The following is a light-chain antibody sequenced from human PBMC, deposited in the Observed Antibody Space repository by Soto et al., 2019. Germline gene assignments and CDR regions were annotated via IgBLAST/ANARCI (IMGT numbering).Light chain of an antibody. CDR1: QSISSY. CDR2: AAS. V-gene: IGKV1-39*01. J-gene: IGKJ3*01. CDR3: QQSYNTPLT. Sequence: DIQVTQSPSSLSASVGDRVTITCLSSQSISSYLNWYQQKPVKAPKFLIYAASSLQSGVPSRFSGSGSGTDFTLTISSLQPEDFATYYCQQSYNTPLTFGPWTKVDIK.